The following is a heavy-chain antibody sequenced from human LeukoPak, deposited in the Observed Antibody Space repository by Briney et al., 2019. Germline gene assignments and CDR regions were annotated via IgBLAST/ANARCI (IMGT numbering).Heavy chain of an antibody. CDR2: IWYDGSNK. CDR3: AKGSGSYRDYFDY. D-gene: IGHD1-26*01. CDR1: GFTFSSYG. Sequence: GRSLRLSCAASGFTFSSYGMHWVRQAPGKGLEWVAVIWYDGSNKYYADSVKGRFTISRDNSKNTLYLQMNSLRAEDTAVYYCAKGSGSYRDYFDYWGQGTLVTVSS. V-gene: IGHV3-33*06. J-gene: IGHJ4*02.